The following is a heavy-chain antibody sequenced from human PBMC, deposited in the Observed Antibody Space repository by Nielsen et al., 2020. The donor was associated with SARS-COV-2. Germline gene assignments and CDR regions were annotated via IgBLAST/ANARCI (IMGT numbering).Heavy chain of an antibody. CDR3: ATPGSSSVTHYYYGMDV. Sequence: SETLSLTCAVYGGSFSGYYWSWIRQPPGKGLEWIGEINHSGSTNYNPSLKSRVTISVDTSKNQFSLKLSSVTAADTAVYYCATPGSSSVTHYYYGMDVWGQGTTVTVSS. V-gene: IGHV4-34*01. J-gene: IGHJ6*02. CDR1: GGSFSGYY. D-gene: IGHD6-6*01. CDR2: INHSGST.